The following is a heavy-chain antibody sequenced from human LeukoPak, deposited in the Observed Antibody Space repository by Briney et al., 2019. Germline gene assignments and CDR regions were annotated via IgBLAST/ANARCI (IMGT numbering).Heavy chain of an antibody. Sequence: SGPALVKPTQTLTLTCTFSGFSFSTSGMCVGWIRQPPGKALEWVARIDWDDDKYYITSLKTRLTISKDTSKNQVVLTMTNMDPVDTATYYCARIRDSSGYWEVDYWGQGTLVTVSS. CDR2: IDWDDDK. J-gene: IGHJ4*02. D-gene: IGHD3-22*01. CDR1: GFSFSTSGMC. CDR3: ARIRDSSGYWEVDY. V-gene: IGHV2-70*11.